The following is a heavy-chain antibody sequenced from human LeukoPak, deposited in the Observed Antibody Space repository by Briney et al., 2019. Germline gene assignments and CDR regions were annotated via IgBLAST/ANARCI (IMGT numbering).Heavy chain of an antibody. D-gene: IGHD3-10*01. Sequence: GGSLRLSCAASGFTFSSYGMYWVRQAPGKGLEWVAFTRYDGSNKYYADSVKGRFTISRDNSKNTLYLKMNSLRAEDTAVYYCAKDRVRFGELLPAEYWGQGTLVTVSS. CDR3: AKDRVRFGELLPAEY. CDR2: TRYDGSNK. CDR1: GFTFSSYG. J-gene: IGHJ4*02. V-gene: IGHV3-30*02.